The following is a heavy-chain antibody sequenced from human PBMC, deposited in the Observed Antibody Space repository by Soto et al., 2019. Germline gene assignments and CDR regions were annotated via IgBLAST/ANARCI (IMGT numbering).Heavy chain of an antibody. CDR2: IDTIGDT. D-gene: IGHD2-15*01. J-gene: IGHJ4*02. CDR1: GFIFRSYA. Sequence: EVQLVESGGGLVQPGGSLRLSCAASGFIFRSYAMYWVRQASGKGLEWVSVIDTIGDTYYAGSVEGRFTISRENAKNSLYLQMNGLRAGDTAVYYCARGGCSGGSCPADYWGQGTVVTVSS. V-gene: IGHV3-13*04. CDR3: ARGGCSGGSCPADY.